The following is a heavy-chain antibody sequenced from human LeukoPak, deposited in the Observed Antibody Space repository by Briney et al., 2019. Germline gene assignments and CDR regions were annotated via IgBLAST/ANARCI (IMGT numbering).Heavy chain of an antibody. CDR1: GFTFSSYG. V-gene: IGHV3-30*02. CDR3: AKEGDYDFWSGYSNFDY. D-gene: IGHD3-3*01. J-gene: IGHJ4*02. Sequence: GGSLRLSCAASGFTFSSYGMHWVRQAPGKGLEWVAFIRYDGSNKYYADSVKGRFTISRDNSKNTLYLQMNSQRAEDTAVYYCAKEGDYDFWSGYSNFDYWGQGTLVTVSS. CDR2: IRYDGSNK.